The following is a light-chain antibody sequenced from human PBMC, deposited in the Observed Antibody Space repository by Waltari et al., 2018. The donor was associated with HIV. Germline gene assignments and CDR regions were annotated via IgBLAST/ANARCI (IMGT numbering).Light chain of an antibody. V-gene: IGKV3-20*01. CDR2: GAS. Sequence: DTVLTHSPATLSLSPGDGPALPCRASQSVSNSYVAWDQQKVGQAPSLLIYGASRRAIGIPDRFSGSGSGTDFTLTISGLEPEDFAVYYCQQYGSSPITFGQGTRLEIK. J-gene: IGKJ5*01. CDR1: QSVSNSY. CDR3: QQYGSSPIT.